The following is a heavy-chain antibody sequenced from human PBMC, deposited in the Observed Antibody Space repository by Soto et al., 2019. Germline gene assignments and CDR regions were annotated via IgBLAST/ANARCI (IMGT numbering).Heavy chain of an antibody. J-gene: IGHJ5*02. CDR3: ARDARGTFDP. CDR2: IYYSGST. V-gene: IGHV4-59*01. CDR1: GGSISSYY. Sequence: SETLSLTCTVSGGSISSYYWSWIRQPPGKGLEWIGYIYYSGSTNYNPSLKSRVTISVDTSKNQFSLKLSPVTAADTAVYYCARDARGTFDPCGQGTLVTVSS.